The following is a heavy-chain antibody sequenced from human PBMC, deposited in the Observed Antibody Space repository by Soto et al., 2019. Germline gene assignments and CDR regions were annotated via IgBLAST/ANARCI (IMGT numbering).Heavy chain of an antibody. D-gene: IGHD1-1*01. CDR1: GGSFSGYS. Sequence: TLSLTCAVYGGSFSGYSWTWIRQPPGTGLEWIGEINHSGSTNYNPSLKSRVTISVDTSKNQFSLKLTSVTAADTAVYYCPRGGNAAFDIWDLGTMVTVSS. V-gene: IGHV4-34*01. CDR3: PRGGNAAFDI. CDR2: INHSGST. J-gene: IGHJ3*02.